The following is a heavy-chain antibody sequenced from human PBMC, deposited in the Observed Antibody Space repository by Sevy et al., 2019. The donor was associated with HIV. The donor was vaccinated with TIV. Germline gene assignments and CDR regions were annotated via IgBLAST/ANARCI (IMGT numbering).Heavy chain of an antibody. CDR3: VRNSLKTSAVHLPYYFDF. J-gene: IGHJ4*02. CDR2: ISHSGNTI. D-gene: IGHD3-9*01. CDR1: GFTFTDYY. Sequence: GGSLGLSCAASGFTFTDYYMSWIRQSPGKGLEWVSYISHSGNTIYYADSVNGRFTISRDNAKNSLFLHMTSLTAEDTAFYYCVRNSLKTSAVHLPYYFDFWGQGTLVTVSS. V-gene: IGHV3-11*01.